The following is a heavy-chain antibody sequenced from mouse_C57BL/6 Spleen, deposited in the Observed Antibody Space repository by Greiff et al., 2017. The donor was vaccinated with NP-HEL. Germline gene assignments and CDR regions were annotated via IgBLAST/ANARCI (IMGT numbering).Heavy chain of an antibody. V-gene: IGHV1-80*01. J-gene: IGHJ1*03. CDR2: IYPGDGDT. CDR3: ASEVHYYGRRYFDV. CDR1: GYAFSSYW. D-gene: IGHD1-1*01. Sequence: VQLQQSGAELVKPGASVKISCKASGYAFSSYWMNWVKQRPGKGLEWIGQIYPGDGDTNYNGKFKGKATLTADNSSSTAYLQLSSLTSEDSAVYFCASEVHYYGRRYFDVWGTGTTVTVSS.